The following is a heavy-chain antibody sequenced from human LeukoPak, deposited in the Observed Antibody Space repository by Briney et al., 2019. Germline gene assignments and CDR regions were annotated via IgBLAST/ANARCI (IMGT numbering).Heavy chain of an antibody. D-gene: IGHD2-21*02. J-gene: IGHJ4*02. CDR2: IYTSGST. CDR1: GGSISSYY. V-gene: IGHV4-4*07. CDR3: AALVTPEYYFDY. Sequence: SETLSLTCTVSGGSISSYYWSWIRQPAGKRLEWGGRIYTSGSTNYNPSLKSRVTMSVDPSKNQFSLKLSSVNAAETAVYYCAALVTPEYYFDYWGQGTLVTVSS.